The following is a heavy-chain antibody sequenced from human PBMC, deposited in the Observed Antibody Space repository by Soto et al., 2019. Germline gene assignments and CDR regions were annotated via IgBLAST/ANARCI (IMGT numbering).Heavy chain of an antibody. CDR3: ARISQSDFWSGYYYFFDY. Sequence: QVPLVQSGAEVEKPGASVKVSCKASGYTFTDYGISWVRQAPGQGLQWMGWITAFNGNTKYAQQFQGRVTMTTDTSTSTAYMELRSLESDDTGVYYCARISQSDFWSGYYYFFDYWGQGTLVTVSS. CDR2: ITAFNGNT. J-gene: IGHJ4*02. D-gene: IGHD3-3*01. V-gene: IGHV1-18*01. CDR1: GYTFTDYG.